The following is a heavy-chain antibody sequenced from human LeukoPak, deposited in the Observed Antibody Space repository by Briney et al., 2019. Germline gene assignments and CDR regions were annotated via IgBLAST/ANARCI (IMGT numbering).Heavy chain of an antibody. CDR2: ISAYNGNT. Sequence: ASVKVSCKASGYTFTSYGISWVRQAPGQGLEWMGWISAYNGNTNNAQKLQGRVTMTTDTSTSTAYMELRSLRSDDTAVYYCARDLRETYYDSSGYYHVPDYWGQGTLVTVSS. CDR1: GYTFTSYG. CDR3: ARDLRETYYDSSGYYHVPDY. J-gene: IGHJ4*02. V-gene: IGHV1-18*01. D-gene: IGHD3-22*01.